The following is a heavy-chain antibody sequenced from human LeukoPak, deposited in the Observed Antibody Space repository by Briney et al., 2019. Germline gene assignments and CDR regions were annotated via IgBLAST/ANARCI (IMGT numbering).Heavy chain of an antibody. CDR3: ARDSTFYGMDV. CDR1: GGSISSDY. CDR2: IYYSGST. J-gene: IGHJ6*02. V-gene: IGHV4-59*01. Sequence: SETLSLTCTVSGGSISSDYWCWIRQPPGKGLEWIGNIYYSGSTNYNPSLKSRVTISVDTSKNQFSVKLSSVTAADTAVYYCARDSTFYGMDVWGQGTTVTVSS. D-gene: IGHD2/OR15-2a*01.